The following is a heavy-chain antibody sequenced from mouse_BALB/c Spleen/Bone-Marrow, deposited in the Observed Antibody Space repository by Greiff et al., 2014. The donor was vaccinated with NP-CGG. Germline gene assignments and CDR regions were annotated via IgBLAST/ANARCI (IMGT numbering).Heavy chain of an antibody. CDR2: IQYSGST. V-gene: IGHV3-1*02. Sequence: VQLKESGPDLVKPSQSLSLTCTVTGYSITSGYSWHWIRQFPGNKLEWMGYIQYSGSTNYNPSLKNRISVTRDTSKNQFFLQLNSVTTEDTATYYCARKGSIYDGYLDYWGQGTTLTVSS. CDR3: ARKGSIYDGYLDY. J-gene: IGHJ2*01. D-gene: IGHD2-3*01. CDR1: GYSITSGYS.